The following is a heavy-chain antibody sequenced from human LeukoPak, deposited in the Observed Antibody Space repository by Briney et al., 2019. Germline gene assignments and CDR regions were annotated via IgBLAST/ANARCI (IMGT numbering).Heavy chain of an antibody. D-gene: IGHD3-10*01. Sequence: ASVKVSCKASGYTFTSYYMHWARQAPGQGLEWMGIINPSGGSTSYAQKFQGRVTMTRDMSTSTVYMELSSLRSEDTAVYYCAIGSGSYYTLDYWGQGTLVTVSS. CDR2: INPSGGST. J-gene: IGHJ4*02. CDR1: GYTFTSYY. CDR3: AIGSGSYYTLDY. V-gene: IGHV1-46*01.